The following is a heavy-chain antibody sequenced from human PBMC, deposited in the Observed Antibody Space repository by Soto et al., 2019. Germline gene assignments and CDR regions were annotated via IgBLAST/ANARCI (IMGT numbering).Heavy chain of an antibody. Sequence: PSETLSLACTVSGGSISSYYFRWIRHSPVKGLEWIGYIYYSGSTIYNPSLKGRVTISVDTSKNQFFLMLSSVTAADTAVYYCARGRIQLWYPFDYWGQRTLVIVSS. V-gene: IGHV4-59*01. J-gene: IGHJ4*02. CDR1: GGSISSYY. D-gene: IGHD5-18*01. CDR3: ARGRIQLWYPFDY. CDR2: IYYSGST.